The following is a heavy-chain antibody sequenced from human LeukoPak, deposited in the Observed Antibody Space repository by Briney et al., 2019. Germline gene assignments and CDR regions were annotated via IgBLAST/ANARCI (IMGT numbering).Heavy chain of an antibody. D-gene: IGHD6-19*01. Sequence: SETLSLTCTVSGGSISSSSYYWGWIRQPPGKGLEWIGSIYYSGSTYYNPSHKSRVTISVDTSKNQFSLKLSSVTAADTAVYYCARQPYSSGWYSDYWGQGTLVTVSS. CDR3: ARQPYSSGWYSDY. J-gene: IGHJ4*02. V-gene: IGHV4-39*01. CDR1: GGSISSSSYY. CDR2: IYYSGST.